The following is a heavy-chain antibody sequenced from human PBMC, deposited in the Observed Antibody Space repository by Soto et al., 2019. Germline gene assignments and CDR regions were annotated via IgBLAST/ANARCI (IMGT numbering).Heavy chain of an antibody. Sequence: QVQLVQSGAEVKKPGASVKVSCKASGYTFTGYYMHWVRQAPGQGLEWMGWINPNSGGANYAQSFQGRVTLTRDASISTAYMDLTRLTSGDAAVYYCARSSTYNFDSSGYYDYWGQGTLVTVSS. J-gene: IGHJ4*02. CDR2: INPNSGGA. CDR3: ARSSTYNFDSSGYYDY. D-gene: IGHD3-22*01. CDR1: GYTFTGYY. V-gene: IGHV1-2*02.